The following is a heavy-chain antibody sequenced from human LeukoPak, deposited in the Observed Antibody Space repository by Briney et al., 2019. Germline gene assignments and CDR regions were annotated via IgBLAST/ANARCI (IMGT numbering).Heavy chain of an antibody. CDR2: IESDGSNE. V-gene: IGHV3-30*02. CDR3: AKEGSGWYYLDY. D-gene: IGHD6-19*01. Sequence: GGSLRLSCAASGFSFSSYDMHWVRQAPGKGLEWGTFIESDGSNEYYADSVKGRFTISRDNSKNTVYVQMNSLRAEDTAVYYCAKEGSGWYYLDYWGQGTVVTVSS. CDR1: GFSFSSYD. J-gene: IGHJ4*02.